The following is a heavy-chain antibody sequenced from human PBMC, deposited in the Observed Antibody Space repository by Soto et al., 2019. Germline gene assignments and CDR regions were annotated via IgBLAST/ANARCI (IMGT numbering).Heavy chain of an antibody. V-gene: IGHV3-9*01. CDR2: ISWNSGSI. Sequence: QPGGSLRLSCAASGFTFDDYAMHWVRQAPGKGLEWVSGISWNSGSIGYADSVKGRFTISRDNAKNSLYLQMNSLRAEDTALYYCAKESEPGIAVAGILPLGYWGQGTLVTVSS. D-gene: IGHD6-19*01. CDR1: GFTFDDYA. J-gene: IGHJ4*02. CDR3: AKESEPGIAVAGILPLGY.